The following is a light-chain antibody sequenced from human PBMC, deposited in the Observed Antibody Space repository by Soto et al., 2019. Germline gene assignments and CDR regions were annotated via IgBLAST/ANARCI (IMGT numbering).Light chain of an antibody. CDR3: QQYCSSPHT. CDR2: GAS. CDR1: QSVSSSY. Sequence: EIVLTQSPGTLSLSPGERTTLSCRASQSVSSSYLAWYQQKPGQAPRLLIYGASSRATGIPDRLICSGSSTEFTLTIIRLEPDDFSVYYCQQYCSSPHTFGRGTTVEIK. J-gene: IGKJ4*01. V-gene: IGKV3-20*01.